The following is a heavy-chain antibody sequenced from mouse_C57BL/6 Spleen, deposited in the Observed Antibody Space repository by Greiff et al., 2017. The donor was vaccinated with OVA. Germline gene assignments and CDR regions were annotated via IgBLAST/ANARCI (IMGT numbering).Heavy chain of an antibody. Sequence: VQLQQSGPELVKPGASVKMSCKASGYTFTDYNMHWVKQSHGKSLEWIGYINPNNGGTSYNQKFKGKATLTVNKSSSTAYMELRSLTSEDSAVYYCARGATVVVRGDYWGQGTTLTVSS. J-gene: IGHJ2*01. CDR1: GYTFTDYN. CDR2: INPNNGGT. CDR3: ARGATVVVRGDY. V-gene: IGHV1-22*01. D-gene: IGHD1-1*01.